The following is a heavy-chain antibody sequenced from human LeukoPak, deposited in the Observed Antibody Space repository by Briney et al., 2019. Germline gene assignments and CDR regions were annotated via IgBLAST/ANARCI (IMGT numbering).Heavy chain of an antibody. CDR2: ISAYNGNT. V-gene: IGHV1-18*01. CDR1: GYTFTSYG. Sequence: ASVKVSCKASGYTFTSYGISWVRQAPGQGLEWMGWISAYNGNTNYAQKLQGRVTMTTDTSTSTAYMELRSLRSDDTAVYYCAREYRPGYCSSTSCYSYAFDIWGQGTMVTVSS. D-gene: IGHD2-2*01. J-gene: IGHJ3*02. CDR3: AREYRPGYCSSTSCYSYAFDI.